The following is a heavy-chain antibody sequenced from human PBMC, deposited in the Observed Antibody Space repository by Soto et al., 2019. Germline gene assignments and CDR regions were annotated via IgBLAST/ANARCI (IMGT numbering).Heavy chain of an antibody. CDR1: GLIFSSYW. J-gene: IGHJ4*02. CDR2: IKHDGSEK. D-gene: IGHD1-26*01. V-gene: IGHV3-7*05. Sequence: EVQLVESGGGLVQPGGSLRLSCAASGLIFSSYWMTWVRQAPGKGLEWVANIKHDGSEKYYVDSVKGRFTISRDNAKNSVYLQMNSLRAEDTAAHYCAEGGSYHDYWGQGTLVTVFS. CDR3: AEGGSYHDY.